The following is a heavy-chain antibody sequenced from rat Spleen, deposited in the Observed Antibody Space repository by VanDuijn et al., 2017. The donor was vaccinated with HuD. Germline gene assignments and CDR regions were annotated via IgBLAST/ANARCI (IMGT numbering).Heavy chain of an antibody. CDR2: ISYDGSST. Sequence: EVQLVESGGGLVQPGRSMKLSCAASGFTFSSFPMAWVRQAPKKGLEWVATISYDGSSTYYRDSVKGQFTISRDNAKSTLYLQMDSLRSEDTATYYCARTITTVPYYFDYWGQGVMVTVSS. J-gene: IGHJ2*01. CDR3: ARTITTVPYYFDY. CDR1: GFTFSSFP. V-gene: IGHV5-7*01. D-gene: IGHD1-1*01.